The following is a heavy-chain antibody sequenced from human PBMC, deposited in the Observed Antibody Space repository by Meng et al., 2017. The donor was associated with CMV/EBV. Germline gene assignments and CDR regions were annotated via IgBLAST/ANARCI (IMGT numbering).Heavy chain of an antibody. CDR3: ARARSNVYYYDSSGGRDALDI. D-gene: IGHD3-22*01. CDR2: IIPTVGTA. CDR1: GGTFSSYV. Sequence: SVKVSCKASGGTFSSYVINWVRQAPGQGLECMGGIIPTVGTANYAQKFQGRVTINADESMNTVYMELSSLRSEDTAVYYCARARSNVYYYDSSGGRDALDIWGQGTMVTVSS. V-gene: IGHV1-69*13. J-gene: IGHJ3*02.